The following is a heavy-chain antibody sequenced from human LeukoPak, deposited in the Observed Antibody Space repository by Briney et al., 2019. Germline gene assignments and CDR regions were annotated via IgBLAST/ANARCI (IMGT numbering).Heavy chain of an antibody. J-gene: IGHJ5*02. CDR3: ARGSRGITIFGVEAEVVDYWFDP. D-gene: IGHD3-3*01. CDR2: IYYSGST. Sequence: SETLSLTCTVSGGSISSGDYYWSWIRQPPGKGLEWIGYIYYSGSTYYNPSLKSRVTISVDTSKNQFSLKLSSVTAADTAVYYCARGSRGITIFGVEAEVVDYWFDPWGQGTLVTVSS. V-gene: IGHV4-30-4*02. CDR1: GGSISSGDYY.